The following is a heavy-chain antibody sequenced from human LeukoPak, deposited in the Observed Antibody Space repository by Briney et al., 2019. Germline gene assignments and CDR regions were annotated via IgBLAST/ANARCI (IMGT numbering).Heavy chain of an antibody. V-gene: IGHV1-69-2*01. J-gene: IGHJ4*02. CDR2: VDPEDGET. CDR1: GYTFTDYY. CDR3: ATGLQDYYGSGSYYNVGKV. Sequence: ASVKISCKVSGYTFTDYYMHWVQQAPGKGLEWMGLVDPEDGETIYAEKFQGRVTITADTTTDTAYMELSSLRSEDTAVYYCATGLQDYYGSGSYYNVGKVWGQGTLVTVSS. D-gene: IGHD3-10*01.